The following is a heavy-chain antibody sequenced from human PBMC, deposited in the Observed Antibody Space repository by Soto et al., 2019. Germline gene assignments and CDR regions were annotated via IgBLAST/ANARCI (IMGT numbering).Heavy chain of an antibody. V-gene: IGHV3-23*01. CDR3: VAAGPPGYYFDY. D-gene: IGHD3-9*01. J-gene: IGHJ4*02. CDR2: ISGSGGST. Sequence: GGSLRLSCAASGFTFSSYAMSWVRQAPGKGLEWVSAISGSGGSTYYADSVKGRFTISRDNSKNTLYLQMNSLRAEDTAVYYCVAAGPPGYYFDYWGQGTLVTVSS. CDR1: GFTFSSYA.